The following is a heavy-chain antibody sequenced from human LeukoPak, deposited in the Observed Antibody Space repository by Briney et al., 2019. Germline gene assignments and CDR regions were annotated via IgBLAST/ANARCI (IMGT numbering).Heavy chain of an antibody. CDR3: ARGRGYNAFDI. CDR1: GGSFSGYY. J-gene: IGHJ3*02. CDR2: INHSGST. D-gene: IGHD5-18*01. V-gene: IGHV4-34*01. Sequence: SETLSLTCAVYGGSFSGYYWSWIRQPPGKGLEWIGEINHSGSTNYNPSLKSRVTISVDTSKNQFSPKLSSVTAADTAVYYCARGRGYNAFDIWGQGTMVTVSS.